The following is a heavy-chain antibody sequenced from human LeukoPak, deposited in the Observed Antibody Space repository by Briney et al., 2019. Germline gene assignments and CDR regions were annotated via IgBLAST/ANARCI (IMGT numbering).Heavy chain of an antibody. J-gene: IGHJ4*02. CDR2: ISGSSSYI. CDR3: ARDSMSRDY. D-gene: IGHD5/OR15-5a*01. V-gene: IGHV3-21*01. Sequence: GGSLRLSCAASGFTFSSYEMNWVRQAPGKGLEWVSSISGSSSYIYYADSVKGRFTISRDNAKNSLYLQMNSLRAEDTAVYYCARDSMSRDYWGQGTLVTVSS. CDR1: GFTFSSYE.